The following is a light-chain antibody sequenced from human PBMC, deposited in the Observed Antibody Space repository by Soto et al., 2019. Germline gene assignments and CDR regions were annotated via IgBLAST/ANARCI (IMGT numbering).Light chain of an antibody. J-gene: IGLJ2*01. V-gene: IGLV2-14*01. Sequence: QSALTQPASVSGSPGQSITISCTGTSSDVGAYNYVSWYQQHPVKAPKLMIYDVSSRPSGISNRFSGSKSGNTASLTISGVQAEDEADYYCSSYASSSTVIVGGGTKLTVL. CDR1: SSDVGAYNY. CDR3: SSYASSSTVI. CDR2: DVS.